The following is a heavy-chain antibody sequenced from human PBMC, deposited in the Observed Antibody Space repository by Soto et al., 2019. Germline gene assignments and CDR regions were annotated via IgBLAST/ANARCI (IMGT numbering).Heavy chain of an antibody. CDR2: IKQDGSET. J-gene: IGHJ6*03. Sequence: EVQLVESGGGLVQPGGSLRLSCEVSGFTFTSYWMSWVRQAPGKGLEWVATIKQDGSETYYVDSVRGRFTIFRDNAESSLYLQMSSLRPEDTALYYCVRGCGRSSCAYYLDVWGKATTVIVSS. CDR1: GFTFTSYW. V-gene: IGHV3-7*01. D-gene: IGHD2-2*01. CDR3: VRGCGRSSCAYYLDV.